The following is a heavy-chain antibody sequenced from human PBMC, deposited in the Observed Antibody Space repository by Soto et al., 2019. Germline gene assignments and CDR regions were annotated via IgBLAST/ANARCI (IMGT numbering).Heavy chain of an antibody. CDR2: VTPYKADT. D-gene: IGHD5-12*01. CDR3: AKDGPSNSGNLYAFDN. CDR1: GYTFTNYG. J-gene: IGHJ3*02. Sequence: ASVKVSCRASGYTFTNYGVTWVRQAPGQGLEWLGRVTPYKADTNSAQNLPGRVTMATDTSTNTASLALRSRRSDDTAVYFCAKDGPSNSGNLYAFDNGGQGTMVTVSS. V-gene: IGHV1-18*04.